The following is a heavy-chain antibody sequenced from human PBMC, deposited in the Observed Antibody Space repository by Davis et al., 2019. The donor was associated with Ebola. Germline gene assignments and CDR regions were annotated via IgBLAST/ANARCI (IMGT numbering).Heavy chain of an antibody. D-gene: IGHD4-17*01. CDR1: GGSFSGYF. Sequence: SETLSLTCAVYGGSFSGYFWSWIRQSPGRGLEWIGEINHSGSSNYNPSLKSRVTISVDTSKNQFSLKVTSVTAADTAVYYCASPGDYVRYFQHWGQGALVTVSS. J-gene: IGHJ1*01. CDR2: INHSGSS. CDR3: ASPGDYVRYFQH. V-gene: IGHV4-34*01.